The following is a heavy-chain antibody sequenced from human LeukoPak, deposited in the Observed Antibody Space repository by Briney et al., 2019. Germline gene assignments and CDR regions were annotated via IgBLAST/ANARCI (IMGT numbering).Heavy chain of an antibody. V-gene: IGHV1-2*04. Sequence: ASVKVSCKASGYTFTGYYMHWVRQAPGQGLEWMGWINPNSGGTNYAQKFQGWVTMTRDTSISTAYMELSRLRSDDTAVYYCARDPSSGSYHRDAFDIWGKGKMVTVSS. D-gene: IGHD3-10*01. CDR1: GYTFTGYY. J-gene: IGHJ3*02. CDR3: ARDPSSGSYHRDAFDI. CDR2: INPNSGGT.